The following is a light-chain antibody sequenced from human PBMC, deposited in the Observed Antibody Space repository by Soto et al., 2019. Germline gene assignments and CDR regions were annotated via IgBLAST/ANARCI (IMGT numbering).Light chain of an antibody. CDR2: DVY. CDR1: QSVGNS. J-gene: IGKJ4*01. Sequence: EIVLTQSPAALSVSPGERATLSCRASQSVGNSLAWYQQKPGQAPRLLIYDVYSKPLGIPARFTGSGSGTDFTLTISGLEPEDFAVYYCQQRANWPLSFGGGTKVDIK. V-gene: IGKV3-11*01. CDR3: QQRANWPLS.